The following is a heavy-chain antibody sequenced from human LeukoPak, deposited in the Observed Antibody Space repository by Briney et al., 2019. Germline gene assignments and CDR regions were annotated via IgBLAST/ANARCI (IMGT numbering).Heavy chain of an antibody. CDR3: ARDHGDYVPYYYYYYVDV. Sequence: GGSLRLSCAASGFTFSSYGMHWVRQAPGKGLEWVAVIWYDGSNKYYADSVKGRFTISRDNSKNTLYLQMNSLRAEDTAVYYCARDHGDYVPYYYYYYVDVWGKGTTVTVSS. CDR1: GFTFSSYG. J-gene: IGHJ6*03. CDR2: IWYDGSNK. V-gene: IGHV3-33*01. D-gene: IGHD4-17*01.